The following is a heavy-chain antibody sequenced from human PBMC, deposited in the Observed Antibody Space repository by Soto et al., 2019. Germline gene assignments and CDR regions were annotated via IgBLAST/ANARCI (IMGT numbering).Heavy chain of an antibody. CDR1: GYTFTSYA. V-gene: IGHV1-3*01. J-gene: IGHJ6*02. D-gene: IGHD6-13*01. CDR2: INAGNGNT. Sequence: ASVKVSCKASGYTFTSYAMHWVRXAXXXXLXXXXWINAGNGNTKYSQKFQGRVTITRDTSASTAYMELSSLRSEDTAVYYCARDRERYYSSSWYNYYYYGMDVWGQGTTVTVXS. CDR3: ARDRERYYSSSWYNYYYYGMDV.